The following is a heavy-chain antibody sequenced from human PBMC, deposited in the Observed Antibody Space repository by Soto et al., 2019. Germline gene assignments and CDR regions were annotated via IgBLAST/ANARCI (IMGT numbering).Heavy chain of an antibody. V-gene: IGHV5-51*01. Sequence: GESLKISCKASGYSFTTNWIGWVRQMPGKGLDWMGVIYPGDSDTRYSPSFHGQVTISADKSISTAYLQWSSLKASDTAMYFCARLPGVRGVFDGFNVWGQGTMVTVSS. CDR3: ARLPGVRGVFDGFNV. CDR2: IYPGDSDT. J-gene: IGHJ3*01. CDR1: GYSFTTNW. D-gene: IGHD3-10*01.